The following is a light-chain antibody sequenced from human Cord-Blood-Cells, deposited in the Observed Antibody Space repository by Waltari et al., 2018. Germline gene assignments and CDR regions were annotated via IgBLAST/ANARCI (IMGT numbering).Light chain of an antibody. J-gene: IGLJ1*01. Sequence: QTVVTQEPSLTVSPGGTVTLTCASSTGAVTSGYYPNWFQQKPGQAPRALIYITSNKHSGTPARFSGSLLGGKAALTLSGLQPEDEAEYYCLLYYGGAYVFGTGTKVTVL. CDR1: TGAVTSGYY. V-gene: IGLV7-43*01. CDR3: LLYYGGAYV. CDR2: ITS.